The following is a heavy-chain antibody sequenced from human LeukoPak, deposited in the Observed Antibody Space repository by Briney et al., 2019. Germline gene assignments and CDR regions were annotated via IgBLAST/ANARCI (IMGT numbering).Heavy chain of an antibody. D-gene: IGHD3-16*01. J-gene: IGHJ4*02. CDR1: GFTFSSYW. CDR2: IKQDGSEK. V-gene: IGHV3-7*01. Sequence: GSLRLSCVASGFTFSSYWMTWVCQAPGKGLEWVANIKQDGSEKYYVDSVKGRFTISRDNAKNSLYLQMNSLRAEDTAIYYCARGGRPDYWGQGTLVTVSS. CDR3: ARGGRPDY.